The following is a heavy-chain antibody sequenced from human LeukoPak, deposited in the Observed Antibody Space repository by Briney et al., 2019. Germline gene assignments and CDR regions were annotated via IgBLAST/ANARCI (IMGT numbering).Heavy chain of an antibody. D-gene: IGHD2-8*01. CDR1: GGSISSSSYY. J-gene: IGHJ4*02. CDR2: IYYSGGT. V-gene: IGHV4-39*07. CDR3: ARDAPNGPKYT. Sequence: PSETLSLTCTVSGGSISSSSYYWGWIRQPPGKGLEWIGSIYYSGGTYYNPSLKSRVTISVDTSKNQFSLKLSSVTAADTAVYYCARDAPNGPKYTWGQGTLVTVSS.